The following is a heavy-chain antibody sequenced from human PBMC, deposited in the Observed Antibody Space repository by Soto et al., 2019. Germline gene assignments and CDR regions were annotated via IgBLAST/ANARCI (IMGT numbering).Heavy chain of an antibody. CDR2: INPSGGST. J-gene: IGHJ6*02. V-gene: IGHV1-46*01. Sequence: ASVKISCKASGYTFTSYYMHWVRQAPGQGLEWMGIINPSGGSTSYAQKFQGRVTMTRDTSTSTVYMELSSLRSEDTAVYYCARGYYDFWSGYWTPSCMDVWGQGTTVTVSS. D-gene: IGHD3-3*01. CDR3: ARGYYDFWSGYWTPSCMDV. CDR1: GYTFTSYY.